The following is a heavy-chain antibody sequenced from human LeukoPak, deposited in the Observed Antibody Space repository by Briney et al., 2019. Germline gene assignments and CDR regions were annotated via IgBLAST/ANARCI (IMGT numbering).Heavy chain of an antibody. J-gene: IGHJ3*02. Sequence: GGSLRLSCAASGFTFSSYSMSWVRQAPGKGLEWVSGINWNGGSTGYADSVKGRFTISRDNAKNSLYLQMNSLRAEDTALYYCARDFPAYYYDSSGYFDAFDIWGQGTMVTVSS. CDR1: GFTFSSYS. D-gene: IGHD3-22*01. CDR2: INWNGGST. V-gene: IGHV3-20*04. CDR3: ARDFPAYYYDSSGYFDAFDI.